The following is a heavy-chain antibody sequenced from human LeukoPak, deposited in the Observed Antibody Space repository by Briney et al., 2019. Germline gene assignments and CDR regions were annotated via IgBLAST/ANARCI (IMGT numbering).Heavy chain of an antibody. CDR1: GFTFSSYA. Sequence: EGSLRLSCAASGFTFSSYAMSWVRQAPGKGLEWVSAISGSGGSTYYADSVKGRFTISRDSSKNTLYLQMNSLRAEDTAVYYCAKGTMIVVVANFDYWGQGTLVTVSS. D-gene: IGHD3-22*01. J-gene: IGHJ4*02. CDR3: AKGTMIVVVANFDY. CDR2: ISGSGGST. V-gene: IGHV3-23*01.